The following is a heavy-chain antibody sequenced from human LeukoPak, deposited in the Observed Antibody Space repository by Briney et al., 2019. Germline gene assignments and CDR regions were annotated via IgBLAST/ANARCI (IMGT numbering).Heavy chain of an antibody. CDR1: GGSFSGYY. CDR2: INHSGST. Sequence: SETLSLTCAVYGGSFSGYYWSWIRQPPGKGLEWIGEINHSGSTNYNPSLKSRVTISVDTSKSQFSLKLSSVTAADTAVYYCAREPPRYYYDSSGPRYFVLWGRGTLVTVSS. CDR3: AREPPRYYYDSSGPRYFVL. D-gene: IGHD3-22*01. V-gene: IGHV4-34*01. J-gene: IGHJ2*01.